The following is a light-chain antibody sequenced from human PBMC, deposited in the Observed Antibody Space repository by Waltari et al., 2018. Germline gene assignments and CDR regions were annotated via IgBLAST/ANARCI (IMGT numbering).Light chain of an antibody. V-gene: IGKV3-15*01. CDR1: QSVSRF. Sequence: GERVTLSCRASQSVSRFVAWYQQKPGQAPRLLISGASTRATGIPARFSGSGSGTEFTLTISSLQSEDFAIYYCQQYNDWPPLTFGGGTKLEIK. J-gene: IGKJ4*01. CDR3: QQYNDWPPLT. CDR2: GAS.